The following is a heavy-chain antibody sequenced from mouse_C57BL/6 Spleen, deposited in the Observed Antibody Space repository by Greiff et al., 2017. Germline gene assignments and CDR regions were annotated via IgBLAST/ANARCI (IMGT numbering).Heavy chain of an antibody. Sequence: EVNLVESGEGLVKPGGSLKLSCAASGFTFSSYAMSWVRQTPEKRLEWVAYISSGGDYIYYADTVKGRFTISRDNARNTLYLQMSSLKSEDTAMYYCTRDRAYYYGSSYGYFDVWGTGTTVTVSS. D-gene: IGHD1-1*01. J-gene: IGHJ1*03. CDR3: TRDRAYYYGSSYGYFDV. V-gene: IGHV5-9-1*02. CDR2: ISSGGDYI. CDR1: GFTFSSYA.